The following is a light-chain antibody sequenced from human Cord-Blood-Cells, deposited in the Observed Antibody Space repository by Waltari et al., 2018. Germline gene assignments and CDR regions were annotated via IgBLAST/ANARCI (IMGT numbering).Light chain of an antibody. J-gene: IGKJ2*03. CDR2: AAS. V-gene: IGKV1-39*01. CDR3: QQSYSTPDS. Sequence: DTQMTQSPSSLSASVGDRVPITCRASQSISSYLHWYQQKPGKAPKLLIYAASSLQSGVPSRFSGSGSGTDFTLTISSLQPEDFATYYCQQSYSTPDSFGQGTKLEIK. CDR1: QSISSY.